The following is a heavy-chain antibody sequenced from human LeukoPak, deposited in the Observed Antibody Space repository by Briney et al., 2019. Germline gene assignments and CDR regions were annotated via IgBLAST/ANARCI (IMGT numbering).Heavy chain of an antibody. J-gene: IGHJ4*02. Sequence: GSLRLSCAASGFTFSDYYMSWIRQAPGKGLEWVSYISSSGSTIYYADSVKGRFTISRDNAKNSLYLQMNSLRAEDTAVYYCASPYCSSTSCSTLHDFWGQGTLVTVSS. CDR2: ISSSGSTI. CDR3: ASPYCSSTSCSTLHDF. CDR1: GFTFSDYY. D-gene: IGHD2-2*01. V-gene: IGHV3-11*04.